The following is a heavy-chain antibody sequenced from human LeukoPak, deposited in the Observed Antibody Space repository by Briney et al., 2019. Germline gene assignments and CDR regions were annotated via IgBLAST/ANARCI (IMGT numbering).Heavy chain of an antibody. J-gene: IGHJ4*02. V-gene: IGHV3-20*04. CDR3: ARVSGYSYGDPDY. D-gene: IGHD5-18*01. CDR1: GVGKEDNA. CDR2: INWNGGST. Sequence: PLRPSGEAPGVGKEDNAMRWVRQAQGKGLEWVSGINWNGGSTGYVDSVKGRFTISRDNAKNSLYLQMNSLRAEDTALYYCARVSGYSYGDPDYWGQGTLVTVSS.